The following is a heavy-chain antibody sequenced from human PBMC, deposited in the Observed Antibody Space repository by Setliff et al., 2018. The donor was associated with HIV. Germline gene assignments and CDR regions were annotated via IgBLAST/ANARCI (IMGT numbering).Heavy chain of an antibody. CDR3: AKAGYCSGGSCYSGAFDI. J-gene: IGHJ3*02. Sequence: SLRLSCAASGFTFDDYAMHWVRQAPGKGLEWVSGISWNSGSIGYADSVKGRFTISRDNAKNSLYLQMNSLRAEDTALYYCAKAGYCSGGSCYSGAFDIWGQGTMVTVSS. D-gene: IGHD2-15*01. CDR1: GFTFDDYA. CDR2: ISWNSGSI. V-gene: IGHV3-9*01.